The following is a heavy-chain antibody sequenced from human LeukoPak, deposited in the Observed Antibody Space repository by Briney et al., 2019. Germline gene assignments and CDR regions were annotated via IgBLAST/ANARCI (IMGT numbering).Heavy chain of an antibody. D-gene: IGHD2-2*01. CDR1: GFTFSSYS. CDR2: ISSSSSYI. J-gene: IGHJ4*02. Sequence: GGSLRLSCAASGFTFSSYSMNWVRQAPGKGLEWVSSISSSSSYIYYADSVKGRFTISRDNAKNSLYLQMNSLRAEDTAVYYCARVRGIVVVPAAIRGFDYWGQGTLVTASS. CDR3: ARVRGIVVVPAAIRGFDY. V-gene: IGHV3-21*01.